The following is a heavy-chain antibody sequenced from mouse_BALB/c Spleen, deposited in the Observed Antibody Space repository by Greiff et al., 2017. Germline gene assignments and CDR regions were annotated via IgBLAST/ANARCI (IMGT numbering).Heavy chain of an antibody. D-gene: IGHD2-10*01. Sequence: QVHVKQSGAELVKPGASVKLSCKASGYTFTSYYMYWVKQRPGQGLEWIGEINPSNGGTNFNEKFKSKATLTVDKSSSTAYMQLSSLTSEDSAVYYCTRYAYSFAYWGQGTLVTVSA. J-gene: IGHJ3*01. V-gene: IGHV1S81*02. CDR2: INPSNGGT. CDR1: GYTFTSYY. CDR3: TRYAYSFAY.